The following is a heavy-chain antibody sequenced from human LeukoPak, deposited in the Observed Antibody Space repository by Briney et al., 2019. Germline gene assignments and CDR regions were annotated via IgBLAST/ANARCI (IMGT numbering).Heavy chain of an antibody. J-gene: IGHJ4*02. CDR1: GGSVSSSNYY. CDR3: ARHKGHPTVDY. V-gene: IGHV4-39*01. Sequence: PSETLSLTCIVSGGSVSSSNYYWGWIRQPPGKGLEWIGSVYYSGSTYYNPPLKSRVTISVDTSKNQFSLKLSSATAADTAVYYCARHKGHPTVDYWGQGTLVTVSS. CDR2: VYYSGST.